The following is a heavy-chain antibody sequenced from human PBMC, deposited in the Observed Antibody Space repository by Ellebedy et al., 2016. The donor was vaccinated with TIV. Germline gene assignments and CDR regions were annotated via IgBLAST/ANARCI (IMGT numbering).Heavy chain of an antibody. Sequence: GGSLRLSXAASGFLFNQYGMHWVRQAPGKGLEWVAVIANDGRNKYYGDSVKGRFIISRDNSKNTLYLQMNSLKVEDTAVYYCANMAWGNEDYSVDSWGQGTLVTVSS. J-gene: IGHJ5*01. V-gene: IGHV3-30*18. CDR1: GFLFNQYG. D-gene: IGHD2-21*01. CDR3: ANMAWGNEDYSVDS. CDR2: IANDGRNK.